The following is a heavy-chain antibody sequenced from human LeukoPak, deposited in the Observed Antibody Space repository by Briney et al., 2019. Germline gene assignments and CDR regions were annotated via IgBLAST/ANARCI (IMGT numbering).Heavy chain of an antibody. CDR1: GGSISSSSYY. D-gene: IGHD3-22*01. CDR3: ARAYYYDSSGYYDDYYYYMDA. V-gene: IGHV4-39*07. J-gene: IGHJ6*03. CDR2: IYYSGST. Sequence: SETLSLTCTVSGGSISSSSYYWGWIRQPPGKGLEWIGSIYYSGSTYYNPSLKSRVTISVDTSKNQFSLKLSSVTAADTAVYYCARAYYYDSSGYYDDYYYYMDAWGKGTTVTISS.